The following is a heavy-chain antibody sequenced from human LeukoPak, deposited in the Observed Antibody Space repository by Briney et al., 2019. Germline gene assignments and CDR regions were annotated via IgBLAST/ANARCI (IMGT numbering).Heavy chain of an antibody. D-gene: IGHD5-12*01. CDR3: ARRRGYSGYDLDFDY. V-gene: IGHV1-69*13. J-gene: IGHJ4*02. Sequence: SVTVSCTASGGTFSSYAISWVRQAPGQGLEWMGGIIPIFGTANYAQKFQGRVTITADESTSTAYMELSSLRSEDTAVYYCARRRGYSGYDLDFDYWGQGTLVTVSS. CDR2: IIPIFGTA. CDR1: GGTFSSYA.